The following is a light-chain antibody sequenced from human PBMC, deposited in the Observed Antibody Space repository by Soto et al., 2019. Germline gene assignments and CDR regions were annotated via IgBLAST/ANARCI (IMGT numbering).Light chain of an antibody. CDR2: GAS. V-gene: IGKV3-15*01. J-gene: IGKJ1*01. CDR3: QQYNNWPGT. CDR1: QSVSSN. Sequence: EIVVTQSPATLSVSPGERAMFSCRASQSVSSNLAWYQQKPGQAPRLLIYGASTRATGIPARFSGSGSGTEFTLTISSLQSEDFAVYYCQQYNNWPGTFGQGTKVEIQ.